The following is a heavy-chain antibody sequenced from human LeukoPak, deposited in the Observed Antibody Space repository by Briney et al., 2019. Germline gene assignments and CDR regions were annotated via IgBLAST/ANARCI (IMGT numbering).Heavy chain of an antibody. J-gene: IGHJ5*02. CDR3: ARDLRSSGWGRFDP. CDR2: ISSSGNTK. Sequence: PGGSLRLSCAASGFTFSNYWMTWVRQAPGKGLEWVSYISSSGNTKYYADSVKGRFTISRDNAKNSLYLQMNSLRAEDTAVYYCARDLRSSGWGRFDPWGQGTLVTVSS. CDR1: GFTFSNYW. V-gene: IGHV3-48*04. D-gene: IGHD6-19*01.